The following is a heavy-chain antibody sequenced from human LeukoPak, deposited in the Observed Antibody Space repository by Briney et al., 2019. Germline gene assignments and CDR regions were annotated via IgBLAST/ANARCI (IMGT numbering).Heavy chain of an antibody. D-gene: IGHD3-3*01. J-gene: IGHJ4*02. CDR2: IYPGDSDT. V-gene: IGHV5-51*01. Sequence: GESLKISCKGSGSTFSSYWIGWVRQLPGKGLEWMGIIYPGDSDTRYSPSLQGQVTISVDTSIGTAYLQWSSLKASDTAIYYCARQNDFRLDYWGQGTLVTVSS. CDR1: GSTFSSYW. CDR3: ARQNDFRLDY.